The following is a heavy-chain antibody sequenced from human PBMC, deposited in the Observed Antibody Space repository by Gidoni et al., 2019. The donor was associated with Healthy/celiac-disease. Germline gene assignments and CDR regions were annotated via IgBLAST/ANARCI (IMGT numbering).Heavy chain of an antibody. CDR3: AREGITGTTIWGAEYFQH. D-gene: IGHD1-7*01. V-gene: IGHV3-11*01. CDR1: GFTFSDYY. J-gene: IGHJ1*01. Sequence: QVQLVESGGGLLKPGGSLRLSCAASGFTFSDYYMSWIRQAPGKGLEWVSYISSSGSTIYYADSVKGRFTIARDNAKNSLYLQMNSLRAEDTAVYYCAREGITGTTIWGAEYFQHWGQGTLVTVSS. CDR2: ISSSGSTI.